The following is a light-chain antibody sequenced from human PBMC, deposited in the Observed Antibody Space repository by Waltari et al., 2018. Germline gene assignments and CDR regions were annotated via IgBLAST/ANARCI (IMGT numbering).Light chain of an antibody. J-gene: IGLJ2*01. CDR3: SSDAGSNNYVI. V-gene: IGLV2-8*01. Sequence: QSALTQPPSASGSLGQSVTISCTGTSSDVGASNSVSWYQQNPGKAPKLMIFEVSKRPSGVPDRFSGSRSGNTASLTVSGLQAEDEADYYCSSDAGSNNYVILGGGTKLTVL. CDR1: SSDVGASNS. CDR2: EVS.